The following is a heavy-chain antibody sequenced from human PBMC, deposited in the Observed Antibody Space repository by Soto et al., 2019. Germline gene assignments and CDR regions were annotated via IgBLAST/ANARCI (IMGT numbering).Heavy chain of an antibody. Sequence: ASVKVSCKAPGYTFTGYYMHWVRQAPGQGFEWMGRISPKSGGTNYAQKFQGRVTMTWDTSLNTAYMELSSLMFEDTAVYYCARGVGSGWNYYYYYGMDVWGQGTTVTVSS. V-gene: IGHV1-2*02. CDR1: GYTFTGYY. D-gene: IGHD6-19*01. CDR3: ARGVGSGWNYYYYYGMDV. J-gene: IGHJ6*02. CDR2: ISPKSGGT.